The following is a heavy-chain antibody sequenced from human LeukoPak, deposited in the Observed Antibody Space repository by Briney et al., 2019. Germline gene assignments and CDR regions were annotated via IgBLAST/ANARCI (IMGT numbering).Heavy chain of an antibody. D-gene: IGHD3-10*01. Sequence: PGGSLRLSCIDSGFTFSTSELNWVRQAPGTGLEWLAFINSRNTIYYADSLRGRFTIPRDNAKNSLYLQMNSLTVEDTAVYYCVSGVGMDVWGQGTTVTVSS. V-gene: IGHV3-48*03. CDR3: VSGVGMDV. CDR2: INSRNTI. CDR1: GFTFSTSE. J-gene: IGHJ6*02.